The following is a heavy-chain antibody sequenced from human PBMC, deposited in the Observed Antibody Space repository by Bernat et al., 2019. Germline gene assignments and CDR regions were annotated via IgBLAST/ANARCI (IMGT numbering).Heavy chain of an antibody. Sequence: QVQLQESGPGLVKPSQTLSLTCTVSGGSINSGGYYWSWIRQHPGKGLEWIGNIYYSGSTYYNPSLKSRVTISVDTSKNQFSLKLSSVTAADTAVYYCASRSPYYYYGMDVWGQGTTVTVSS. J-gene: IGHJ6*02. CDR3: ASRSPYYYYGMDV. CDR2: IYYSGST. V-gene: IGHV4-31*03. CDR1: GGSINSGGYY.